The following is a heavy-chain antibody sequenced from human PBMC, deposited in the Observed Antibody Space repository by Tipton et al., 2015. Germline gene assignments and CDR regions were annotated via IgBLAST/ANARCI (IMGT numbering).Heavy chain of an antibody. Sequence: LSLTCTASGFSISGFTMYWVRQAPGKGLEWVSSITASSSYINYADSSKGRFTISRDNAKKSLYLQMNSLRAEDTAVYFCARSPSVPPYFDLWGRGTRVTVSS. CDR3: ARSPSVPPYFDL. J-gene: IGHJ2*01. V-gene: IGHV3-21*01. CDR2: ITASSSYI. CDR1: GFSISGFT.